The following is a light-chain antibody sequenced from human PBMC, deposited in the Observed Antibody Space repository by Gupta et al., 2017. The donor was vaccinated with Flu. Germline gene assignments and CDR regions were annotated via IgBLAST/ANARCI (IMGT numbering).Light chain of an antibody. CDR2: DVT. CDR1: NSDIGAYDY. Sequence: QSALTRPRSVSGSPGQSVTISCTGTNSDIGAYDYVSWFQQHPGKAPKLIIYDVTKRSSGVPPRFSGSKSANTASLTISALQADDEADYHCCSFAGSYTLVFGGGTKLTVL. CDR3: CSFAGSYTLV. J-gene: IGLJ2*01. V-gene: IGLV2-11*01.